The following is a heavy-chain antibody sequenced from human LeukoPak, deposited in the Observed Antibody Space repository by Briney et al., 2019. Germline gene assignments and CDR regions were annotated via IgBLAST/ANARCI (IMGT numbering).Heavy chain of an antibody. Sequence: SGRSLRLSCAASGFTFSSYGMHWVRQAPGKGLEWVAVIWYDGSNKYYADSVKGRFTISRDNSKNTLYLQMNSLRAEDTAVYYCARGGPQIIAVAVPIDYWGQGTLVTVSS. CDR2: IWYDGSNK. J-gene: IGHJ4*02. D-gene: IGHD6-19*01. CDR1: GFTFSSYG. V-gene: IGHV3-33*01. CDR3: ARGGPQIIAVAVPIDY.